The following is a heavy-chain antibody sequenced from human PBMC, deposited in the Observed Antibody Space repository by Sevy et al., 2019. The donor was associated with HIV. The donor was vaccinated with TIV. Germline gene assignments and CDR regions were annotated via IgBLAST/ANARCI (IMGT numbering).Heavy chain of an antibody. CDR1: GFTFNSYA. J-gene: IGHJ4*02. CDR3: ARGCYYYDRSGYLNY. V-gene: IGHV3-30-3*01. CDR2: ISYDGSNK. Sequence: GGSLILSCAASGFTFNSYAMHWVRQAPGKGLEWVAGISYDGSNKYYADSVKGRFTISRDSSKNTLYLQMNSLRFEDTALYYCARGCYYYDRSGYLNYWGQGTLVTVSS. D-gene: IGHD3-22*01.